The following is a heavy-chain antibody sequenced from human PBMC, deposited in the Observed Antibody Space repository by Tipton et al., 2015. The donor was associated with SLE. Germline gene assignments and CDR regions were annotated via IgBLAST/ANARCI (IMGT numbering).Heavy chain of an antibody. V-gene: IGHV4-59*12. CDR3: ARDGPTWGYYYYMDV. Sequence: TLSLTCTVSGGPINSYYWSWIRQPPGKGLEWIGYINNTGSTNYNPSLKSRATISVGTSRNQFSLKLSSVTAADTAVYYCARDGPTWGYYYYMDVWGKGTTVTVSS. J-gene: IGHJ6*03. CDR2: INNTGST. CDR1: GGPINSYY. D-gene: IGHD7-27*01.